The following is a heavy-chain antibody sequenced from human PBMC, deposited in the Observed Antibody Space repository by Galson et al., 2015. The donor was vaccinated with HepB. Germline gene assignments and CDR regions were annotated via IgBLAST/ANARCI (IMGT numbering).Heavy chain of an antibody. CDR1: GFTFSTCW. Sequence: SLRLSCAASGFTFSTCWMTWVRQAPGKGLEWVANIKQDGSAKYYVDSVKGRFTISRDNAKNSLYLHMNSLRAEDTAVYYCARDYSYGSGSYGKWGQGTLVTVAS. D-gene: IGHD3-10*01. CDR3: ARDYSYGSGSYGK. J-gene: IGHJ4*02. V-gene: IGHV3-7*03. CDR2: IKQDGSAK.